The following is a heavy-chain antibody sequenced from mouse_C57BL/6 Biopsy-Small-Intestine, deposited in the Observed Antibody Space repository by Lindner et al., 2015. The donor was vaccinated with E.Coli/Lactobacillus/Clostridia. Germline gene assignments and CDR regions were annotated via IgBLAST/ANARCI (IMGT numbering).Heavy chain of an antibody. V-gene: IGHV1-82*01. D-gene: IGHD1-1*01. CDR3: ARSDYGSSGYFDV. CDR2: IYPGDGDT. CDR1: GYAFSSSW. Sequence: VQLQESGPELVKPGASVKISCKASGYAFSSSWMNWVKQRPGKGLEWIGRIYPGDGDTNYNGNFKGKATLTADKSSSTAYMQLSSLTSEDSAVYFCARSDYGSSGYFDVWGTGTTVTVSS. J-gene: IGHJ1*03.